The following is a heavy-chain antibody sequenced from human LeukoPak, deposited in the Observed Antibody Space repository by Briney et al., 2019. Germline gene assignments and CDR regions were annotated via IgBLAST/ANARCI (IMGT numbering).Heavy chain of an antibody. V-gene: IGHV3-30*18. CDR2: ISYDGSKR. CDR1: GFTLKYYG. CDR3: AKESLDTEQRNYNYYGMDV. Sequence: GRSLRLSCAASGFTLKYYGMHWVRQAPGKGLEWVAFISYDGSKRYYADSVQDRFTISRDNSRNTLYVQVSSLRAEDTAVYYCAKESLDTEQRNYNYYGMDVWGQGTTVSVSS. J-gene: IGHJ6*02. D-gene: IGHD6-25*01.